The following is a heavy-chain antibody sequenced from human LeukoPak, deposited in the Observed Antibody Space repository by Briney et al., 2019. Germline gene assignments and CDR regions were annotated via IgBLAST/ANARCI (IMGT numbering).Heavy chain of an antibody. Sequence: SETLSLTCAVYGGSFSGYYWSWIRQPPGKGLEWIGEINHSGSTNYNPSLKSRVTISVDTSKNQFSLKLSSVTAADTAVYYCARVHSSGYYFPYYYYMDVWGKGTTVTISS. CDR1: GGSFSGYY. J-gene: IGHJ6*03. CDR3: ARVHSSGYYFPYYYYMDV. CDR2: INHSGST. V-gene: IGHV4-34*01. D-gene: IGHD3-22*01.